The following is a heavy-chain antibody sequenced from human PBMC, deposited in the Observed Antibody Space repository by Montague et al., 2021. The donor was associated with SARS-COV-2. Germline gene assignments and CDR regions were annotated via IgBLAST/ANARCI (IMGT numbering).Heavy chain of an antibody. CDR3: ARVWNYYDSSGYYLSYFDY. Sequence: SLRLSCAASGFTFSSYSMNWVRQAPGKGLEWVSSISSSSSYIYYADSVKGRFTISRDNAKNSLYLQMNSLRAEDTAVYYCARVWNYYDSSGYYLSYFDYWGQGTRDTVSS. D-gene: IGHD3-22*01. CDR1: GFTFSSYS. V-gene: IGHV3-21*01. CDR2: ISSSSSYI. J-gene: IGHJ4*02.